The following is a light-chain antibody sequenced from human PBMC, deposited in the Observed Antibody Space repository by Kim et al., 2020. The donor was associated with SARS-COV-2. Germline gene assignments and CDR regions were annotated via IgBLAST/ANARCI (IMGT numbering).Light chain of an antibody. CDR1: QSVSSS. CDR2: DAS. J-gene: IGKJ4*01. CDR3: QQYNKWPLT. V-gene: IGKV3-15*01. Sequence: SPGERATLSCRASQSVSSSLAWYQQKHGQPPRLVIYDASKRAPGIPARFSGSGSGTEFTLAISSLQSEDFALYYCQQYNKWPLTFGGGTKVDIK.